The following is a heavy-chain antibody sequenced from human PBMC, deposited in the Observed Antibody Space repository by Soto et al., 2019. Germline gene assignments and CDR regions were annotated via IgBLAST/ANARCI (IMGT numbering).Heavy chain of an antibody. D-gene: IGHD2-2*01. CDR3: ARDLFENSASWPVY. CDR2: ISYDGSNK. V-gene: IGHV3-30*03. J-gene: IGHJ4*02. CDR1: GFTFSSYG. Sequence: PGGSLRLSCAASGFTFSSYGMHWVRQAPGKGLEWAAIISYDGSNKFYADSVEGRFTISRDNSKNILYLQMDSLRAEDSAVYYCARDLFENSASWPVYWGRGTLVTGSS.